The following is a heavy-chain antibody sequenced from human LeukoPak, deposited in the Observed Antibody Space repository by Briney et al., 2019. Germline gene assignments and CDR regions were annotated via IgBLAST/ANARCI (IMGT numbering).Heavy chain of an antibody. Sequence: SETLSLTCTVSGVSISSYYWSWIRQPPAKGLELIGYIYTSGSTNYNHSVRSRVPISVDRSTYQFSLTLNSVTAADTASDFCSRLGQYSGLVRDAFDIWGQGTMVTVSS. CDR1: GVSISSYY. D-gene: IGHD5-12*01. CDR3: SRLGQYSGLVRDAFDI. J-gene: IGHJ3*02. CDR2: IYTSGST. V-gene: IGHV4-4*09.